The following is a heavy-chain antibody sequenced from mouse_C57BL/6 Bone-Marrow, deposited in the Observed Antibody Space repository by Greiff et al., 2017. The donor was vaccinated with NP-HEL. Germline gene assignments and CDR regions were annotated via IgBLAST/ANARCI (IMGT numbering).Heavy chain of an antibody. D-gene: IGHD2-3*01. CDR3: TYDGYYVFAY. V-gene: IGHV14-4*01. J-gene: IGHJ3*01. Sequence: EVQLQQSGAELVRPGASVKLSCTASGFNIKDDYMHWVKQRPEQGLEWIGWIDPENGDTEYASKFQGKATITADTSSNTAYLQLSSLTSEDTAVYYCTYDGYYVFAYWGQGTLVTVSA. CDR1: GFNIKDDY. CDR2: IDPENGDT.